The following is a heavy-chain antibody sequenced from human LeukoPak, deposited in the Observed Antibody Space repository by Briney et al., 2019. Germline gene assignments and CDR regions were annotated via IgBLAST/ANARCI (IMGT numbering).Heavy chain of an antibody. CDR2: ISSSGSTI. CDR1: GFTFSDYY. V-gene: IGHV3-11*01. Sequence: GGSLRLSCAASGFTFSDYYMSWIRQAPGKGLEWVSYISSSGSTIYYADSVKGRFTISRDNAKNSLYLQMNSLRAEDTAVYYCATAPPPLDYYGSGSYWSRDAFDIWGQGTMVTVSS. CDR3: ATAPPPLDYYGSGSYWSRDAFDI. D-gene: IGHD3-10*01. J-gene: IGHJ3*02.